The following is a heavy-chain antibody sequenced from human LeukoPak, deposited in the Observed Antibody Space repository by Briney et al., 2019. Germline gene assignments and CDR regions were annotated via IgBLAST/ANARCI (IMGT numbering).Heavy chain of an antibody. CDR3: AKDLGTTFYYGSGSFDF. J-gene: IGHJ4*02. CDR1: GFTFADYA. D-gene: IGHD3-10*01. CDR2: ISWNSGSL. V-gene: IGHV3-9*01. Sequence: GRSLRLSCAASGFTFADYAMHWVRQAPGKGLEWVSDISWNSGSLGYADSVKGRFTISRDNAKNSLYLQMNSLRAEDTALYYCAKDLGTTFYYGSGSFDFWGQGTLVTVSS.